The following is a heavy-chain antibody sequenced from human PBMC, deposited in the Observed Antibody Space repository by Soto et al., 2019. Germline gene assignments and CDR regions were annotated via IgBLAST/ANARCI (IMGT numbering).Heavy chain of an antibody. D-gene: IGHD6-19*01. V-gene: IGHV3-23*01. CDR1: GFTFSSYA. CDR2: ISGSGGST. Sequence: GGSLRLSCAASGFTFSSYAMSWVRQAPGKGLEWVSAISGSGGSTYYADSVKGRFTISRDNSKNTLYLQMNSLRAEDTAVYYCAKDLGIAVAGYNWFDPWGQGTLVTVSS. J-gene: IGHJ5*02. CDR3: AKDLGIAVAGYNWFDP.